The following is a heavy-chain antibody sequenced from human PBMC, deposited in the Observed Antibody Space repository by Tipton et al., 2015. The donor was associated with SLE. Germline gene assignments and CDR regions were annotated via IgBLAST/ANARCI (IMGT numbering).Heavy chain of an antibody. CDR1: GFTFDDYA. V-gene: IGHV3-9*01. J-gene: IGHJ3*02. CDR3: AKGFGQGYCSGGSCFDAFDI. CDR2: ISWNSGSI. D-gene: IGHD2-15*01. Sequence: SLRLSCAASGFTFDDYAMHWVRQAPGKGLEWVSGISWNSGSIGYADSVKGRFTISRDNAKNSLYLQMNSLRAEDTALYYCAKGFGQGYCSGGSCFDAFDILGQGTMVTVPS.